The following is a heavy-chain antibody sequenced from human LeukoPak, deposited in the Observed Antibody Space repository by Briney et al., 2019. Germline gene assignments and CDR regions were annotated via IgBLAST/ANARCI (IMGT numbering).Heavy chain of an antibody. CDR3: AREYYYDSSGYYNFDY. J-gene: IGHJ4*02. CDR1: VFSLSTSGMC. V-gene: IGHV2-70*11. D-gene: IGHD3-22*01. CDR2: IDWDDDK. Sequence: SGPALVKPTQTLTLTCTFSVFSLSTSGMCVSWIRQPPGKALEWLARIDWDDDKYYSTSLKTRLTISKDTSKNQVVLTMTNMDPVDTATYYCAREYYYDSSGYYNFDYWGQGTLVTVSS.